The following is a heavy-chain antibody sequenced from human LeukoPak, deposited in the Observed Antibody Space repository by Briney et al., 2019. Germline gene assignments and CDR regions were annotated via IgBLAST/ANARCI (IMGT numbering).Heavy chain of an antibody. D-gene: IGHD3-16*01. Sequence: ASAKVSCKASGYSFTAYYMHWVRQAPGQGPEWMGWINPNSGDTKYAQKFQGGVTMTRDTSISTVYMELSSLRSDDTAVYYCAKDRGSYYRQDFDYWGQGTLVTVSP. CDR3: AKDRGSYYRQDFDY. CDR2: INPNSGDT. J-gene: IGHJ4*02. CDR1: GYSFTAYY. V-gene: IGHV1-2*02.